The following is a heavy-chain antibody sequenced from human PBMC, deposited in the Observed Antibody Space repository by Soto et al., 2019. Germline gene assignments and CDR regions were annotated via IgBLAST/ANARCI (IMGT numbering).Heavy chain of an antibody. CDR2: ISSDEKIK. J-gene: IGHJ4*02. CDR1: GFIFSNFG. Sequence: SLRLSCVASGFIFSNFGMHWVRQAPGKGLEWVAVISSDEKIKQYADSVRGRFAISRDNSKNTLYLQMTSLRVEDTAMYYCARGLRSVLDYWGQGTLVTVSS. CDR3: ARGLRSVLDY. D-gene: IGHD6-6*01. V-gene: IGHV3-33*01.